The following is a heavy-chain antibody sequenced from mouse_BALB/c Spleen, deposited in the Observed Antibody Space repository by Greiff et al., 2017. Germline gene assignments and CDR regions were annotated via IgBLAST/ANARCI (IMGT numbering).Heavy chain of an antibody. Sequence: VQLQQSGAELARPGASVKMSCKASGYTFTSYTMHWVKQRLGQGLEWIGYINPSSGYTNYNQKFKDKATLTADKSSSTAYMQLSSLTSEDSAVYYCARTEYGNPWFAYWGQGTLVTVSA. V-gene: IGHV1-4*01. D-gene: IGHD2-1*01. J-gene: IGHJ3*01. CDR3: ARTEYGNPWFAY. CDR1: GYTFTSYT. CDR2: INPSSGYT.